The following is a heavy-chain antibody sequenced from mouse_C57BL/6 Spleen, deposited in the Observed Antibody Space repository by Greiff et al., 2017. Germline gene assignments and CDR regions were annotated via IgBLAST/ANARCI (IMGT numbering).Heavy chain of an antibody. J-gene: IGHJ1*03. Sequence: VQLKESGAELVRPGASVKLSCTASGFYFKDDYMHWVKQRPEQGLEWIGWIDPENGDTEYASKFQGKATITADTSSNTAYLQLSSLTSEDTAVYYCTTYYGSSPWYFDVWGTGTTVTVSS. V-gene: IGHV14-4*01. CDR1: GFYFKDDY. CDR2: IDPENGDT. D-gene: IGHD1-1*01. CDR3: TTYYGSSPWYFDV.